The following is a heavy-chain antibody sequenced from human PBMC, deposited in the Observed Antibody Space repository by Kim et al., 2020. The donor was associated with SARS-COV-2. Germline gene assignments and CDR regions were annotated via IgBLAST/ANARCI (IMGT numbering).Heavy chain of an antibody. D-gene: IGHD4-17*01. CDR3: ASGVMGYGDYDIHYYGMDV. Sequence: ASVKVSCKASGYTFTSYYMHWVRQAPGQGLEWMGIINPSGGSTSYAQKFQGRVTMTRDTSTSTVYMELSSLRSEDTAVYYCASGVMGYGDYDIHYYGMDVWGQGTTVTVSS. CDR1: GYTFTSYY. CDR2: INPSGGST. V-gene: IGHV1-46*01. J-gene: IGHJ6*02.